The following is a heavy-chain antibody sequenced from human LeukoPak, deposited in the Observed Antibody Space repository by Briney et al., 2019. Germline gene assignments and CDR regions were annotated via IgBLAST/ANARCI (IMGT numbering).Heavy chain of an antibody. D-gene: IGHD3-10*01. Sequence: SETLSLTCAVSGYSISSGYYWGWIRQPPGKGLEWIWSTYHSGSTYYHPSLKRRVTISVDTSKNQFSLKLSSVTAADTAVYYCASPYYGSGSYSVHYAFDIWGQGTMVTVSS. CDR1: GYSISSGYY. V-gene: IGHV4-38-2*01. J-gene: IGHJ3*02. CDR2: TYHSGST. CDR3: ASPYYGSGSYSVHYAFDI.